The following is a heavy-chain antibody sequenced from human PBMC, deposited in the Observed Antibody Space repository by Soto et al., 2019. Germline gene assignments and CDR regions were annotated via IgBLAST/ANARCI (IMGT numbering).Heavy chain of an antibody. J-gene: IGHJ1*01. CDR2: ISGSGDST. V-gene: IGHV3-23*01. Sequence: EVPLLESGGGLVQPGGSLRLSCAASGFTFSSYAMSWVRQAPGKGLEWVSGISGSGDSTYYADSVKGRFTISRDNSXNMXYLQTNSLRAEDTAVYYCAKGVPGIAVAGTGYFQHWGQGTLVTVSS. CDR3: AKGVPGIAVAGTGYFQH. CDR1: GFTFSSYA. D-gene: IGHD6-19*01.